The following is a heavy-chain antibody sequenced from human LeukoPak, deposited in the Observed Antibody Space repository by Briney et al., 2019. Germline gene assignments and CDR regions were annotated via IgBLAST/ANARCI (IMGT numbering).Heavy chain of an antibody. D-gene: IGHD3-10*01. CDR1: GYTFTSYG. V-gene: IGHV1-18*01. CDR2: ISAYNGNT. J-gene: IGHJ6*02. CDR3: ASDGDYGSGSYYNPISYYGMDV. Sequence: ASVKVSCKASGYTFTSYGISWVRQAPGQGLEWMGWISAYNGNTNYAQKHQGRVTMTTDTSTSTAYMELRSLRSDDTAVYYCASDGDYGSGSYYNPISYYGMDVWGQGTTVTVSS.